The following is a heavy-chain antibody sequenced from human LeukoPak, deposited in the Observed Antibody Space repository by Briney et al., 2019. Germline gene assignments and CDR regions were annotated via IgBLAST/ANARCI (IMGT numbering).Heavy chain of an antibody. V-gene: IGHV3-23*01. Sequence: GGSLRLSCAASGFTFSSYAMSWVRQAPGKGLEWVSAISGSGGSTYYADSVKGRLTISRDNSKNTLYLQMNSLRAEDTAVYYCAKGAFLLGGSNYFDYWGQGTLVTVSS. D-gene: IGHD3-3*02. CDR3: AKGAFLLGGSNYFDY. J-gene: IGHJ4*02. CDR1: GFTFSSYA. CDR2: ISGSGGST.